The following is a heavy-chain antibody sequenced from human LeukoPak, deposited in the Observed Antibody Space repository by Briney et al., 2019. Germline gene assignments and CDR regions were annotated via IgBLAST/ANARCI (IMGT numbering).Heavy chain of an antibody. CDR2: IHYSGST. J-gene: IGHJ3*01. CDR3: ARLGALHDAFDV. Sequence: SETLPLTCTVCGGSISSGCYYWSWIRQPPGKGLEWIGNIHYSGSTKYSPSLKSRVTISVDTSNNQFSLRVASLTAADTAVYYCARLGALHDAFDVWGQGTLVTVSS. D-gene: IGHD3-16*01. V-gene: IGHV4-61*01. CDR1: GGSISSGCYY.